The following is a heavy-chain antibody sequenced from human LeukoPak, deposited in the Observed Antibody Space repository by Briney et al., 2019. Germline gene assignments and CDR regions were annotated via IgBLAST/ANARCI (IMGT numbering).Heavy chain of an antibody. CDR1: GYSFTSYW. D-gene: IGHD3-10*01. J-gene: IGHJ4*02. CDR2: IYPGDSTT. CDR3: ARSFSMVRVVTDFDH. Sequence: PGESLKISCKGSGYSFTSYWIGWVRQMPGKGLEWMGIIYPGDSTTIYSPSFEGQVTMSADKSISTAYLQWSSLKASDTAKYYCARSFSMVRVVTDFDHWGQGTLVTVSS. V-gene: IGHV5-51*01.